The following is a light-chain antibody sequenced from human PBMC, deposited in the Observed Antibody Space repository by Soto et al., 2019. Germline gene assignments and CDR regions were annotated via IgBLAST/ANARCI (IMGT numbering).Light chain of an antibody. CDR2: YAS. CDR1: QSVNSNY. CDR3: QQFGNSALT. J-gene: IGKJ1*01. V-gene: IGKV3-20*01. Sequence: EIVLTQPPGTLSLSAGERATLSCRASQSVNSNYFAWYQQKPGQAPMLLIYYASSRATGIPDRFSGSGSGTEVTLTLDRLEPEDLAVYCGQQFGNSALTFGQGTKVEIK.